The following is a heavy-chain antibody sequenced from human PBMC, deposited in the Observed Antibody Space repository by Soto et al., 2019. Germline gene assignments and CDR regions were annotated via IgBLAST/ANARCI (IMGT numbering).Heavy chain of an antibody. J-gene: IGHJ4*02. CDR1: GGTFSSYA. CDR2: IIPIFGTA. Sequence: SVKVSCKASGGTFSSYAISWVRQAPGQGLEWVGGIIPIFGTANYAQKLQGRVTITADASTSTAYMELSSLRSEDTAVYYCARVHCTNGVCSDFDYWGQGTLVTVSS. V-gene: IGHV1-69*13. CDR3: ARVHCTNGVCSDFDY. D-gene: IGHD2-8*01.